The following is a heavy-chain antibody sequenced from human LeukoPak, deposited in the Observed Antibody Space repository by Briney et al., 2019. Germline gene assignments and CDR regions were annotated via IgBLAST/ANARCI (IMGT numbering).Heavy chain of an antibody. J-gene: IGHJ6*03. Sequence: ASVKVSCKASGYTLTSYAMNWVRQAPGQGLEWMGWINTNTGNPTYAQGFTGRFVFSLDTSVSTAYLQISSLKAEDTAVYYCARAIQLWLLNDYYYYYMDVWGKGTTVTVSS. CDR1: GYTLTSYA. CDR2: INTNTGNP. CDR3: ARAIQLWLLNDYYYYYMDV. D-gene: IGHD5-18*01. V-gene: IGHV7-4-1*02.